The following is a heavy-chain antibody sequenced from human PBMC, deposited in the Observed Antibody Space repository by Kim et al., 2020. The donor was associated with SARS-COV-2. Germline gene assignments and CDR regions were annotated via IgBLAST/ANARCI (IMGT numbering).Heavy chain of an antibody. CDR2: TNSDGGST. Sequence: GGSLRLSCVVSGFTFSSYWMHWVRQAPGKGLVWVSRTNSDGGSTYYADFVKGRFTNSRDNAKNTLFLQMNSLRAEDTAVYYCARSLTGKRNAMDVWGQGTTVTVSS. J-gene: IGHJ6*02. V-gene: IGHV3-74*01. D-gene: IGHD1-1*01. CDR1: GFTFSSYW. CDR3: ARSLTGKRNAMDV.